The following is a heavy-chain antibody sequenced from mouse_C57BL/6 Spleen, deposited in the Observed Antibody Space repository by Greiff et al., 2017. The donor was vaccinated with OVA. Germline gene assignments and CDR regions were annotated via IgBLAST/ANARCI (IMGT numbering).Heavy chain of an antibody. J-gene: IGHJ4*01. CDR1: GYAFSSYW. CDR2: IYPGDGDT. D-gene: IGHD2-5*01. V-gene: IGHV1-80*01. CDR3: AKGGSNYLAMDY. Sequence: QVQLKESGAELVKPGASVKISCKASGYAFSSYWMNWVKQRPGKGLEWIGQIYPGDGDTNYNGKFKGKATLTADKSSSTAYMQLSSLTSEDSAVYFCAKGGSNYLAMDYWGQGTSVTVSS.